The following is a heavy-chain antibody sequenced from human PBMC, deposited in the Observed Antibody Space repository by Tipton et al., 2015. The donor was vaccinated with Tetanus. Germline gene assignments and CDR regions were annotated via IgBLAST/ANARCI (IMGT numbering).Heavy chain of an antibody. CDR3: ARAHCTDGVCNFDF. D-gene: IGHD2-8*01. J-gene: IGHJ4*02. CDR2: IYPGDSDT. CDR1: GYIFNNYW. Sequence: QLVQSGGEVKKPGESLKISCKGSGYIFNNYWIGWVRQKPGKGLEWMGIIYPGDSDTRYSPPFQGQVTIPVDQSINTAYLQWSSLKASDTSMFYCARAHCTDGVCNFDFWGQGALVTVAS. V-gene: IGHV5-51*01.